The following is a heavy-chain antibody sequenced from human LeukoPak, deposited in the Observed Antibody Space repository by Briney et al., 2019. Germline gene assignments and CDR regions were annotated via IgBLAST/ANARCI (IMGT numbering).Heavy chain of an antibody. J-gene: IGHJ6*03. CDR1: GGSISSSSYY. CDR2: IYYSGST. V-gene: IGHV4-39*07. Sequence: SETLSLTCTVSGGSISSSSYYWGWIRQPPGKGLEWIGSIYYSGSTYYNPSLKSRVTISVDTSKNQFSLKLSSVTAADTAVYYCARDRGSSAGGYYYYYYYMDVWGKGTTVTVSS. CDR3: ARDRGSSAGGYYYYYYYMDV. D-gene: IGHD6-6*01.